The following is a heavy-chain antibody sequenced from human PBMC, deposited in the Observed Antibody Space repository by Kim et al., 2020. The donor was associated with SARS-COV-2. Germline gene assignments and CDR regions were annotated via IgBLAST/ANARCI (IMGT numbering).Heavy chain of an antibody. D-gene: IGHD6-19*01. CDR3: ARDSYSNGLKGGV. J-gene: IGHJ4*02. V-gene: IGHV3-48*01. Sequence: YTDSVTGRLTIARDNAKNSLYLQMKSLRAEDQAVYYCARDSYSNGLKGGVWGQGTLVTVSS.